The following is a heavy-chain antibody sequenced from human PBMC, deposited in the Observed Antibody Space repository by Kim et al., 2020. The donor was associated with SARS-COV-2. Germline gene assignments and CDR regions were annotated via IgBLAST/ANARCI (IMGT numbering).Heavy chain of an antibody. Sequence: SETLSLTCTVSGGSISSYYWSWIRQPPGKGLEWIGYIYYSGSTNYNPSLKSRVTISVDTSKNQFSLKLSSVTAADTAVYYCARDGGYCSSTSCPWRGWFDPWGQGTLVTVSS. CDR2: IYYSGST. CDR3: ARDGGYCSSTSCPWRGWFDP. V-gene: IGHV4-59*13. CDR1: GGSISSYY. J-gene: IGHJ5*02. D-gene: IGHD2-2*01.